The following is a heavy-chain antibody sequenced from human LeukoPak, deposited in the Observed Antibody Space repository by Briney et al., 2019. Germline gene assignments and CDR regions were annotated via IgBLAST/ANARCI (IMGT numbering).Heavy chain of an antibody. CDR1: GYPFDNFG. V-gene: IGHV1-18*01. Sequence: GSVKVSCKASGYPFDNFGLTWVRQAPGQGLAWMGWISAYNGNTHYAQKFRGRLTMTTDTSTTTAYLELRSPKSDDTAVYYCARDRLGGDLTGESLYWGQGTLVTVSS. D-gene: IGHD4-17*01. CDR2: ISAYNGNT. J-gene: IGHJ4*02. CDR3: ARDRLGGDLTGESLY.